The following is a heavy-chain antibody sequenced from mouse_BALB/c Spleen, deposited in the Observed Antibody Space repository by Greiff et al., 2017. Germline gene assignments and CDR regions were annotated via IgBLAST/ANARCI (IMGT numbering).Heavy chain of an antibody. CDR1: GYSFTGYN. V-gene: IGHV1-39*01. D-gene: IGHD1-1*01. J-gene: IGHJ3*01. Sequence: VHVKQSGPELEKPGASVKISCKASGYSFTGYNMNWVKQSNGKSLEWIGNIDPYYGGTSYNQKFKGKATLTVDKSSSTAYMQLKSLTSEDSAVYDCAREYGSSPWFAYWGQGTRVTVAA. CDR3: AREYGSSPWFAY. CDR2: IDPYYGGT.